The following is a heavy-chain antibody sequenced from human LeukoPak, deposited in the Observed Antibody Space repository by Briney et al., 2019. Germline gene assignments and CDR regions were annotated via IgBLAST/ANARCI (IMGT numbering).Heavy chain of an antibody. V-gene: IGHV4-59*01. Sequence: SETLSLTCAVYGGSFSGYYWSWIRQPPGKGLEWIGYIYYSGSTNYNPPLKSRVTMSVDTSKNQFSLKVSSVTAADTAVYYCARDEGYSSSYFDYWGQGTLVTVSS. D-gene: IGHD6-6*01. CDR2: IYYSGST. CDR3: ARDEGYSSSYFDY. CDR1: GGSFSGYY. J-gene: IGHJ4*02.